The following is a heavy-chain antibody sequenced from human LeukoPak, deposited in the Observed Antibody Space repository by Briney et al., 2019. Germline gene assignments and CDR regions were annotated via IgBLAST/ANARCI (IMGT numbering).Heavy chain of an antibody. Sequence: GGSLRLSCAASGFTFSSYDMHWVRQAPGKGLEWVAFIRYDGSNKYYADSVKGRFTISRDNSKNTLYLQMNSLRADDTAVYYCAKGVLAAYRYNYYYMDVWGKGTTVTISS. CDR3: AKGVLAAYRYNYYYMDV. CDR2: IRYDGSNK. CDR1: GFTFSSYD. J-gene: IGHJ6*03. V-gene: IGHV3-30*02. D-gene: IGHD6-25*01.